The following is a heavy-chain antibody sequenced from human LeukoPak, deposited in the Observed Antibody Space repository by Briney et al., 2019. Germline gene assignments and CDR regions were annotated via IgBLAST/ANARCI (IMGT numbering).Heavy chain of an antibody. CDR3: ARDSGWELQQYYSDY. CDR1: GYTFTSYS. V-gene: IGHV1-18*01. Sequence: ASVKVSCKASGYTFTSYSISWVRQAPGQGLEWMGWISPSNGNTNYAQKLQDRVTMTTDTSTRTVYMELRSLKSDDTAVYYCARDSGWELQQYYSDYWGQGTLVTVSS. J-gene: IGHJ4*02. D-gene: IGHD1-7*01. CDR2: ISPSNGNT.